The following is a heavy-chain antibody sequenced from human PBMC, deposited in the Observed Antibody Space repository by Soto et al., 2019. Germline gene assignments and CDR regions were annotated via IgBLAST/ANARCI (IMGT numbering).Heavy chain of an antibody. Sequence: ASVKVSCKASGGTFSSYAISGVRQAPGQGLEWMGGIIPIFGTANYAQKFQGRVTITADESTSTAYMELSSLRSEDTAVYYCARAPHIAAAGNFDYWGQGTLVTVSS. J-gene: IGHJ4*02. CDR3: ARAPHIAAAGNFDY. V-gene: IGHV1-69*13. CDR2: IIPIFGTA. D-gene: IGHD6-13*01. CDR1: GGTFSSYA.